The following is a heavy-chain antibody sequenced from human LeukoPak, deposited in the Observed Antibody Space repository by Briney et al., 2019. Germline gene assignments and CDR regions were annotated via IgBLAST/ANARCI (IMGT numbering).Heavy chain of an antibody. CDR3: ARVSSSSGNDY. V-gene: IGHV3-64*01. Sequence: PGGSLRLSCAASGFTFSSYAMHWVRQAPGKGLEYVSGISSNGGSTYYANSVKGRFTISRDNSKNTLYLQVGSLRAEDVAVYYCARVSSSSGNDYWGQGTLVTVSS. CDR2: ISSNGGST. CDR1: GFTFSSYA. D-gene: IGHD6-6*01. J-gene: IGHJ4*02.